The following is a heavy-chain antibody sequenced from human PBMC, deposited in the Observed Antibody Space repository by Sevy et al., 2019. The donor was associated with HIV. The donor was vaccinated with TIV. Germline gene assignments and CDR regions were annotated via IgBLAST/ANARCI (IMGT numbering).Heavy chain of an antibody. CDR3: AKDRYYDSSCPLDY. CDR1: GFTFSSYA. J-gene: IGHJ4*02. V-gene: IGHV3-23*01. D-gene: IGHD3-22*01. Sequence: GGSLRLPCAASGFTFSSYAMSWVRQAPGKGLEWVSAISGSGGSTYYADSVKGRFTISRDNSKNTLYLQMNSLRAEDTAVYHCAKDRYYDSSCPLDYWGQGTLVTVSS. CDR2: ISGSGGST.